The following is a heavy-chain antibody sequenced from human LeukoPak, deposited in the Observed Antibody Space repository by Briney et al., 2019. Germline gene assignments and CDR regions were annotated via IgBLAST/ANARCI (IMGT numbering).Heavy chain of an antibody. Sequence: PGGSLRLSCGASGFRFESHTMGWVRQAPGKGLEWISSITSGSTTVYYGDSVRGRFTISRDNAKNSLYLQMNSLRAEDTALYYCAKGDSRIVGATGGDAFDIWGQGTMVTVSS. D-gene: IGHD1-26*01. V-gene: IGHV3-48*04. CDR3: AKGDSRIVGATGGDAFDI. CDR2: ITSGSTTV. J-gene: IGHJ3*02. CDR1: GFRFESHT.